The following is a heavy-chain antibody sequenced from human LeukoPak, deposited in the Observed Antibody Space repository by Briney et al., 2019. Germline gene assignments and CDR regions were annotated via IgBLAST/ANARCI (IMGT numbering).Heavy chain of an antibody. J-gene: IGHJ4*02. CDR1: GYTLTELY. Sequence: ASVKVSCKVSGYTLTELYMHWVRQAPGKGLEWMGRFDPEDGETIYAQKFQGRVTMTADTSTDTVYMELSSLRSEDAAVYYCARGRVTAIFDYWGQGTLVTVSS. D-gene: IGHD2-21*02. CDR3: ARGRVTAIFDY. V-gene: IGHV1-24*01. CDR2: FDPEDGET.